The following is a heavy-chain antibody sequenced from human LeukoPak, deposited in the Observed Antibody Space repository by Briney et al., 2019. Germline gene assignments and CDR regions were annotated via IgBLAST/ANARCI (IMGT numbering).Heavy chain of an antibody. Sequence: SETLSLTCTVSGGSINSYYWSWLRQPPGKGLEWIAYIYYSGSTNYNPSLKSRVTISVDTPKNQFSLKLTSVTAADTAVYFCARISTRVFDSWGQGTLVTVSS. D-gene: IGHD1-1*01. CDR2: IYYSGST. CDR1: GGSINSYY. V-gene: IGHV4-59*12. CDR3: ARISTRVFDS. J-gene: IGHJ4*02.